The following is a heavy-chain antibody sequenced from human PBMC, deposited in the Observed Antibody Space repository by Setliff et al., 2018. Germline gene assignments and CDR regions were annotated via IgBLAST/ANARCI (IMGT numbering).Heavy chain of an antibody. CDR1: GYTFSSYA. CDR3: ARDLDYQYYYGQGHYFDY. V-gene: IGHV1-18*01. Sequence: ASVKVSCKASGYTFSSYAMNWVRQAPGQGLEWMGWISTYNGKTNYAQKFQGRVTMTTDTSTSTAYMELRSMRSDDTAVYYCARDLDYQYYYGQGHYFDYWGQGTLVTVSS. J-gene: IGHJ4*02. D-gene: IGHD3-10*01. CDR2: ISTYNGKT.